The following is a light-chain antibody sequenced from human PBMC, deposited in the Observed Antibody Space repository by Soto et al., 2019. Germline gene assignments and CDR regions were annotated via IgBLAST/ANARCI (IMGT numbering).Light chain of an antibody. J-gene: IGLJ1*01. CDR1: SSNIGNNA. CDR3: AAWDDSLNGQV. Sequence: YVVTQPPSVTEYPTQRVTISCSGSSSNIGNNAVNWYQQLPGKAPKLLIYYDDLLPSGVSDRFSGSKSGTSASLAISGCHSXDEADYYCAAWDDSLNGQVFGTGTKFTVL. V-gene: IGLV1-36*01. CDR2: YDD.